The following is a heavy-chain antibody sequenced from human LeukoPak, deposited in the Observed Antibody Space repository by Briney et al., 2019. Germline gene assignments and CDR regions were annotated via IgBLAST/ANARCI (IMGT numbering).Heavy chain of an antibody. CDR3: ARRAYSSGWDPASYYYYYMDV. CDR2: INPNSGGT. J-gene: IGHJ6*03. CDR1: GYTFTGYY. V-gene: IGHV1-2*02. Sequence: GASVKVSCKASGYTFTGYYMHWVRQAPGQGLEWTGWINPNSGGTNYAQKFQGRVTMTRDTSISTAYMELSRLRSDDTAVYYCARRAYSSGWDPASYYYYYMDVWGKGTTVTVSS. D-gene: IGHD6-19*01.